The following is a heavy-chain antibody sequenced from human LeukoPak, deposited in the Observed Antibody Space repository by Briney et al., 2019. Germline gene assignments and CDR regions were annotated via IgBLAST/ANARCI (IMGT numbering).Heavy chain of an antibody. CDR3: ARTQMATLGLTFDY. CDR1: GFTFDDYA. V-gene: IGHV3-9*01. D-gene: IGHD5-24*01. J-gene: IGHJ4*02. CDR2: ISWNSGSI. Sequence: HPGGSLRLSCAASGFTFDDYAMHWVRQAPGKGLEWVSGISWNSGSIGYADSVKGRFTISRDNAKNSLYLQMNSLRAEDTAVYYCARTQMATLGLTFDYWGQGTLVTVSS.